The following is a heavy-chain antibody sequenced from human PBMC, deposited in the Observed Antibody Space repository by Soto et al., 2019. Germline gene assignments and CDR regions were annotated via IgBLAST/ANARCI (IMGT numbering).Heavy chain of an antibody. V-gene: IGHV1-2*02. J-gene: IGHJ4*02. CDR2: INPNSGAT. D-gene: IGHD4-4*01. CDR1: GYTFTGYY. Sequence: SVKVSCTPSGYTFTGYYIHWVRQAPGQGLEWMGWINPNSGATNYALKFQGRVTVTRDTSISAAYMELNSLTSDDTAVYYCARSRLTDYSIDYWGQGTLVTVSS. CDR3: ARSRLTDYSIDY.